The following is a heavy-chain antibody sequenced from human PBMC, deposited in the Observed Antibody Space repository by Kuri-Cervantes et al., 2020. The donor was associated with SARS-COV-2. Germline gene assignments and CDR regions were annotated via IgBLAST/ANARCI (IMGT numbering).Heavy chain of an antibody. CDR1: GGSISSYY. V-gene: IGHV4-4*07. Sequence: SETLSLTCIVSGGSISSYYWSWIRQPAGKGLEWIGRIYPSGSTNYNPSLKSRVTMSVDTSKNQLSLKLSSVTAADTAVYYCARYDYGDYVDAFDIWGQGTMVTVSS. CDR3: ARYDYGDYVDAFDI. D-gene: IGHD4-17*01. CDR2: IYPSGST. J-gene: IGHJ3*02.